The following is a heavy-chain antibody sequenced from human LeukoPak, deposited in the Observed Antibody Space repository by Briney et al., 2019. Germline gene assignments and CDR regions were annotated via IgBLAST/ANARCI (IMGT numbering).Heavy chain of an antibody. Sequence: LAGGSLRLSCATSGFAFSDYWMTWVRQVPGKGLEWVANINRGGNEKYYVDSVKGRFTISRDNAKNSVDLQMDSLRVEDTAVYYCARVGTWELQRVFDFWGQGTLVTVSS. CDR3: ARVGTWELQRVFDF. CDR2: INRGGNEK. J-gene: IGHJ4*02. CDR1: GFAFSDYW. D-gene: IGHD1-7*01. V-gene: IGHV3-7*01.